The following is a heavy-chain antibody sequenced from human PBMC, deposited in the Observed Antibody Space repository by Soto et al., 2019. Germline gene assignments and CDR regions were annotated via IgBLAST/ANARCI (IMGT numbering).Heavy chain of an antibody. J-gene: IGHJ4*02. CDR1: GGSISRGGYY. Sequence: PSETLSLTCTVSGGSISRGGYYWSWIRQHPEKGLDWSGYIYYIGSTYYNPSLKSRVTISVDPSMNQFSLKLCSVTAAATAVYLCAGVNYSSGYFSYWRQVNLVTVST. CDR2: IYYIGST. V-gene: IGHV4-31*03. CDR3: AGVNYSSGYFSY. D-gene: IGHD3-22*01.